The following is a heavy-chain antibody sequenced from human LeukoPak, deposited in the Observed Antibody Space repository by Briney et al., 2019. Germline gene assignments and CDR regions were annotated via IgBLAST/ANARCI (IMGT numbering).Heavy chain of an antibody. CDR2: ISESSSFI. J-gene: IGHJ5*02. Sequence: GGSLRLACAASGFTFRNYNMNWVRQAPGKGLEWVSSISESSSFIQYADSLKGRFAISRDNAKNSLYLQMNSLRAEDTAVYYCARQRGYCSSGVCRGWFDPWGQGTLVTVSS. V-gene: IGHV3-21*01. D-gene: IGHD2-8*01. CDR3: ARQRGYCSSGVCRGWFDP. CDR1: GFTFRNYN.